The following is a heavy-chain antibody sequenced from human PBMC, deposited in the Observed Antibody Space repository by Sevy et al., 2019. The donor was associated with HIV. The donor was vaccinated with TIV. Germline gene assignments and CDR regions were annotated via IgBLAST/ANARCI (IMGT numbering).Heavy chain of an antibody. J-gene: IGHJ6*02. CDR3: AREGGYSDQGMDV. CDR2: ISSSSNTI. Sequence: GGSLRLSCAASGFTFSNYNMNWVRQAPGKGLEWASYISSSSNTIFYADSVKGRFTISRDNDKNSQYLEMNSMRAEDTAVYYCAREGGYSDQGMDVWGLGTTVTVSS. V-gene: IGHV3-48*01. D-gene: IGHD5-12*01. CDR1: GFTFSNYN.